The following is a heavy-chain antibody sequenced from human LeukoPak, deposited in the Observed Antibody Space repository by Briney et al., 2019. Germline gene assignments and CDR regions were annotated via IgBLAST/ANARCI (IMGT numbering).Heavy chain of an antibody. J-gene: IGHJ4*02. V-gene: IGHV3-9*01. Sequence: PGGSLRLSCAASGFSFDDSVMYWVRQAPGKGLEWVSGINWNGGRIDYADSVKGRFTISRDNAKNSLYLQMNSLRPEDTALYYCAAHSYASGSSQSVYWGQGTLVTVSS. CDR3: AAHSYASGSSQSVY. D-gene: IGHD3-10*01. CDR1: GFSFDDSV. CDR2: INWNGGRI.